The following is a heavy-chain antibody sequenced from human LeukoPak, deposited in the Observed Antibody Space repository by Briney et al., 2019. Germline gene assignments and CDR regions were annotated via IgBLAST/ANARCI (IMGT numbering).Heavy chain of an antibody. CDR1: GFTFSTYA. CDR3: AKDLYGWPIAADY. J-gene: IGHJ4*02. D-gene: IGHD6-13*01. V-gene: IGHV3-23*01. CDR2: ISGSGGNT. Sequence: GGSLRVSCAASGFTFSTYAMSWVRQALGKGLEWVSTISGSGGNTYADSVKGRFTISRDNFKNTLYLQMNSLRAEDTAVYYCAKDLYGWPIAADYWGQGTLVTVSS.